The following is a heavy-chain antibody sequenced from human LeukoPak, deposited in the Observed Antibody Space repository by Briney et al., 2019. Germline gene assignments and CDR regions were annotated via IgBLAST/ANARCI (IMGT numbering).Heavy chain of an antibody. Sequence: GRSLRLSCAASGFTFDDYAMHWVRQAPGKGLEWVSGISWNSGSIGYADSVKGRFTISRDNAKNSLYLQMNSLRAEDTALYYCAKDRDYYDSSGYLDYWGQGTLVTISS. J-gene: IGHJ4*02. V-gene: IGHV3-9*01. CDR3: AKDRDYYDSSGYLDY. D-gene: IGHD3-22*01. CDR1: GFTFDDYA. CDR2: ISWNSGSI.